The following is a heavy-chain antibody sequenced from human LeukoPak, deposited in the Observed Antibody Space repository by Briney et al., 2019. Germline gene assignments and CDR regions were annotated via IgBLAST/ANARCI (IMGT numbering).Heavy chain of an antibody. CDR3: TRSAGTKYDY. CDR1: GFTFSSYG. Sequence: GGSLRLSCAASGFTFSSYGMNWVRQAPGKGLEWVSYISSSSSTIYYADSVKGRFTISRDNAKNSLYLQMNSLRAEDTAVYYCTRSAGTKYDYWGQGTLVTVSS. V-gene: IGHV3-48*01. CDR2: ISSSSSTI. D-gene: IGHD6-19*01. J-gene: IGHJ4*02.